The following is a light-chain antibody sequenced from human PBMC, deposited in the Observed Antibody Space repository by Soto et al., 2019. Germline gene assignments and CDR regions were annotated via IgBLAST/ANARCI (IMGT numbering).Light chain of an antibody. CDR1: QSIRSY. CDR2: AAS. Sequence: DIPMTQSPSSLSASVGDRVTITCRASQSIRSYLNWYQQKPGKAPKLLIYAASSLQSGVPSRFSGSGSGTDFTLTISRLEPEDFAVYYCQHYGSSPYAFGQGTKLEIK. V-gene: IGKV1-39*01. CDR3: QHYGSSPYA. J-gene: IGKJ2*01.